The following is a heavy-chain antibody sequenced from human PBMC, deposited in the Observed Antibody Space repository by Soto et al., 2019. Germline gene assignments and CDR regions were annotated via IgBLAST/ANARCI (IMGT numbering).Heavy chain of an antibody. CDR2: IYYSGST. J-gene: IGHJ4*02. CDR3: XRVRKYYYDSSGYFLDY. CDR1: GGSISSGGYY. V-gene: IGHV4-31*03. Sequence: TLSLTCTVSGGSISSGGYYWSWIRQHPGKGLEWIGYIYYSGSTYYNPPLKSRVTISVDTSKNQFSLKLSSVTAADTAVYYCXRVRKYYYDSSGYFLDYWGPGTLVTVSS. D-gene: IGHD3-22*01.